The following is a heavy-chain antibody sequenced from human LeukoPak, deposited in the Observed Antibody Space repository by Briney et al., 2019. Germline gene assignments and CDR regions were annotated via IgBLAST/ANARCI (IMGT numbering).Heavy chain of an antibody. D-gene: IGHD2-2*01. CDR3: ARSCKSSSTSCLGGY. Sequence: SETPSLTCTVSGGSISSHYWSWIRQPPGKGLEWIGYIYYSGSTNYNPSLKSRVTISVDTSKNQFSLKLSSVTAADTAVYYCARSCKSSSTSCLGGYWGQGTLVTVSS. CDR1: GGSISSHY. CDR2: IYYSGST. V-gene: IGHV4-59*11. J-gene: IGHJ4*02.